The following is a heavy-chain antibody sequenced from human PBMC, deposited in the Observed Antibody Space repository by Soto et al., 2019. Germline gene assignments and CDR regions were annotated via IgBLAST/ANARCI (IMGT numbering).Heavy chain of an antibody. V-gene: IGHV3-73*01. Sequence: SGGSLRLSCAASGFTFSGSAMHWVRQASGKGLEWVGRIRSKANSYATAYAASVRGRFTISRDDSKNTAYLQMNSLKTEDTAVYYCTRHGSTVTTYYYGMDVWGQGTTVTVSS. D-gene: IGHD4-17*01. CDR1: GFTFSGSA. J-gene: IGHJ6*02. CDR3: TRHGSTVTTYYYGMDV. CDR2: IRSKANSYAT.